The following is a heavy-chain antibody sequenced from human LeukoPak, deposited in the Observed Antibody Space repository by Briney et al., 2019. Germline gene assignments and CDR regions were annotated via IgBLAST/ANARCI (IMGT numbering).Heavy chain of an antibody. Sequence: PGGSLRLSCAASGFTFSSYSMNWVRQAPGKGLDWVSSISSSSSYIYYADSVKGRFTISRDNAKNSLYLQMNSLRAEDTAVYYCARGGIAAAGTFDYWGQGTLVTVSS. D-gene: IGHD6-13*01. CDR2: ISSSSSYI. J-gene: IGHJ4*02. CDR1: GFTFSSYS. V-gene: IGHV3-21*01. CDR3: ARGGIAAAGTFDY.